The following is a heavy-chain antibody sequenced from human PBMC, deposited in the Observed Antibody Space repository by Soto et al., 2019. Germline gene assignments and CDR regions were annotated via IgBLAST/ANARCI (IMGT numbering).Heavy chain of an antibody. D-gene: IGHD1-26*01. CDR1: GFTFSDYW. V-gene: IGHV3-7*05. CDR3: ARDSRFRDLKWQLPNLVY. J-gene: IGHJ4*02. CDR2: IKQGGSEQ. Sequence: GGSLRLSCAASGFTFSDYWMTWVRQAPGKGLEWVANIKQGGSEQYYVDSVKGRFTISRDNAKNSLYLQMNSLRAEDTAVYYCARDSRFRDLKWQLPNLVYWGQGTPVTVAS.